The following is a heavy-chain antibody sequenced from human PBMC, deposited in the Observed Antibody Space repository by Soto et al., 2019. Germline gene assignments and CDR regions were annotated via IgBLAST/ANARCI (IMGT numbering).Heavy chain of an antibody. D-gene: IGHD3-22*01. J-gene: IGHJ4*02. CDR3: AKSEYYDSSGFDY. V-gene: IGHV3-23*01. CDR1: GFTFSSYA. Sequence: EVQLLESGGGLVQPGGSLRLSCAASGFTFSSYAMSWVRQAPGKGLVWVSAISGSGGSTYYADSVKGRFTISRDNSKNTLYLQMNSLRAEDTAVYYCAKSEYYDSSGFDYWGQGTLVTVSS. CDR2: ISGSGGST.